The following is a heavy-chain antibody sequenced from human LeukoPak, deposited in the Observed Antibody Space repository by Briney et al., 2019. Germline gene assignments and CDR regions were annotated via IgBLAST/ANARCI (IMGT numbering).Heavy chain of an antibody. D-gene: IGHD1-26*01. V-gene: IGHV3-21*01. CDR2: ISSSRRYI. CDR1: GFTFSSYS. CDR3: ARDSSGSYWGNDAFDI. J-gene: IGHJ3*02. Sequence: GGSLRLSCPACGFTFSSYSMNWVRQAPGKGLEWVSSISSSRRYIYYADSVKGRFTISRDNAKNSLYLQMNSLRAEDTAVYYCARDSSGSYWGNDAFDIWGQGTMVTVSS.